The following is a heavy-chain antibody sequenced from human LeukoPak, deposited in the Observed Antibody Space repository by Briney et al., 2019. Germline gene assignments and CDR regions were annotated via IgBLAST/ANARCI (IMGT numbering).Heavy chain of an antibody. CDR3: ATFKGLRHAFDI. J-gene: IGHJ3*02. D-gene: IGHD3-22*01. CDR1: GGSISSSSYY. CDR2: IYYTGST. Sequence: PSETLSLTCTVSGGSISSSSYYWGWIRQPPGKGLEWIGTIYYTGSTYYNPSLKSRVTISVDTSKNQFSLKLSSVTAADTAVYYCATFKGLRHAFDIWGQGTMVTVSS. V-gene: IGHV4-39*07.